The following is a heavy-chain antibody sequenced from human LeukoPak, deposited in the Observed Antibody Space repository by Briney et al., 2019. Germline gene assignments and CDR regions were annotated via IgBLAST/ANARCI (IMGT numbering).Heavy chain of an antibody. CDR2: ISSSSSMI. D-gene: IGHD3-10*01. J-gene: IGHJ6*02. CDR3: AKDNIKRLYGSGSYRSYYYYYYGMDV. CDR1: GFTFSSYS. Sequence: PGGSLRLSCAASGFTFSSYSMNWVRQAPGKGLEWVSYISSSSSMIYYADSVKGRFTISRDNSKNTLYLQMNSLRAEDTAVYYCAKDNIKRLYGSGSYRSYYYYYYGMDVWGQGTTVTVSS. V-gene: IGHV3-48*01.